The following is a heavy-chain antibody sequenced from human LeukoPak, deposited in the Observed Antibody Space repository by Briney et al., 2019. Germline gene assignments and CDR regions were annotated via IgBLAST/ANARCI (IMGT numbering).Heavy chain of an antibody. CDR1: GFTFSSYW. Sequence: GGSLRLSCAASGFTFSSYWMSWVRQAPGKGLEWVANIKRDGSEKYYVDSAKGRLTISRDNAENSLYLQMNSLRAEDTAVYYCARARDYGSGKGNAFDIWGQGTMVSVST. D-gene: IGHD3-10*01. J-gene: IGHJ3*02. V-gene: IGHV3-7*05. CDR3: ARARDYGSGKGNAFDI. CDR2: IKRDGSEK.